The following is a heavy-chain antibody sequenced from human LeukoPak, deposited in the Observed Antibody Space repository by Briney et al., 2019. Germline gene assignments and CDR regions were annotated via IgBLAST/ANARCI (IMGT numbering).Heavy chain of an antibody. J-gene: IGHJ4*02. CDR3: ARHGGSLGYFDY. CDR1: GGTISTYY. D-gene: IGHD1-26*01. Sequence: SETLSLTCSVSGGTISTYYWSWIRQTPGKGLEWIGYVYDSGTTNYNPSLKGRVTISSDTSKNQFSLNLRSVNAADTAIYYCARHGGSLGYFDYWGQGTLVTVSS. CDR2: VYDSGTT. V-gene: IGHV4-59*08.